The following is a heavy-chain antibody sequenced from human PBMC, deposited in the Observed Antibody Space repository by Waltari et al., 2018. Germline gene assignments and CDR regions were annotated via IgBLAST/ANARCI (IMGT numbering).Heavy chain of an antibody. V-gene: IGHV4-59*08. CDR3: ARQRTLEWLLGYFDY. Sequence: QVQLQESGPGLVKPSETLSLTCTVSGGSISSYYWSWIRQPPGKGLEWIGYIYYSGSTNYNPSLKSRVTISVDTSKNQFSLKLISVTAADTAVYYCARQRTLEWLLGYFDYWGQGTLVTVSS. CDR1: GGSISSYY. CDR2: IYYSGST. J-gene: IGHJ4*02. D-gene: IGHD3-3*01.